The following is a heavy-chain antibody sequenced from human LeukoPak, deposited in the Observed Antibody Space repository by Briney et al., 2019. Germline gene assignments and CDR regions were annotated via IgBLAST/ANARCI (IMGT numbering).Heavy chain of an antibody. CDR2: ISYSSGTA. J-gene: IGHJ4*02. CDR1: GFNFDDYA. V-gene: IGHV3-9*01. CDR3: ARVWEVAGDY. D-gene: IGHD2-15*01. Sequence: GGSLRLSCAASGFNFDDYAMHWVRQAPGKGLEWVSGISYSSGTAGYADSAKGRFTISRDNAKNTLYLQMNSLRAEDTAVYYCARVWEVAGDYWGQGTLVTVSS.